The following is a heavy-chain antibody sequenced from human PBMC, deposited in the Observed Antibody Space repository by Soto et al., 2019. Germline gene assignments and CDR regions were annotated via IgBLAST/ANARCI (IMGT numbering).Heavy chain of an antibody. CDR3: ARDTRPRDYYDSSGYYYVGSPYPEGFDP. Sequence: SETLSLTCDVSGDTISTGGYTWAWIRQPPGKALEWIGHTYHSGNPYYNPSLKSRVIISVDRSKNQFSLKLSSVTAADTAVYYCARDTRPRDYYDSSGYYYVGSPYPEGFDPWGQGTLVTVSS. CDR1: GDTISTGGYT. CDR2: TYHSGNP. V-gene: IGHV4-30-2*01. D-gene: IGHD3-22*01. J-gene: IGHJ5*02.